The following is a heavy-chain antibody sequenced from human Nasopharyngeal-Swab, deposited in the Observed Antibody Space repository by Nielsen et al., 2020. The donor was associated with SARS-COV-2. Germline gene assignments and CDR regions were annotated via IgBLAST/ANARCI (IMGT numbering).Heavy chain of an antibody. J-gene: IGHJ4*02. CDR3: ARGDYFDY. CDR1: GFTVSSNY. CDR2: IYSGGST. V-gene: IGHV3-53*01. Sequence: GEPLKISCAASGFTVSSNYMSWVRQAPGKGLEWVSVIYSGGSTYYADSVKGRFTISRDNSKNTLYLQMNSLRAEDTAVYYCARGDYFDYWGQGTLVTVSS.